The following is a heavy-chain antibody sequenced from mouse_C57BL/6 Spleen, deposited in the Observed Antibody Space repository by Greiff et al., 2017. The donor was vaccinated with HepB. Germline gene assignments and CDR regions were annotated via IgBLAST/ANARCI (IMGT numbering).Heavy chain of an antibody. J-gene: IGHJ2*01. CDR3: TRTGNDY. D-gene: IGHD4-1*01. CDR2: IDPETGGT. CDR1: GYTFTDYE. V-gene: IGHV1-15*01. Sequence: QVQLQQSGAELVRPGASVTLSCKASGYTFTDYEMHWVKQTPVHGLEWIGAIDPETGGTAYNQKFKGKAILTADKSSSTAYMELRSLTSADSAVYYCTRTGNDYWGQGTTLTVSS.